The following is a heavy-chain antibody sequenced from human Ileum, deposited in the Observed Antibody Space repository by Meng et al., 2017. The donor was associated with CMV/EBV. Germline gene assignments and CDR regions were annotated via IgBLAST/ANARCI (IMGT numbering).Heavy chain of an antibody. CDR3: SGIPRGGDGDKSFGY. CDR1: GDSIHHSSYC. D-gene: IGHD4-23*01. V-gene: IGHV4-39*03. CDR2: FYFWWSN. Sequence: PRHGAGQLPGHPSQPLAPPVPFAGDSIHHSSYCRGWVRQPPRKGLEWNSNFYFWWSNPHNPSLKSRVPITIDTSQNPFSQNLDSVTPANTAVYYWSGIPRGGDGDKSFGYWGRGTLVTVSS. J-gene: IGHJ4*02.